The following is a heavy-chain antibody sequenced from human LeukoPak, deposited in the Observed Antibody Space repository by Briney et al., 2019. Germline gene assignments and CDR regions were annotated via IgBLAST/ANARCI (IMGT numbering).Heavy chain of an antibody. J-gene: IGHJ6*04. CDR2: IKQDGSEK. CDR3: ARDEFV. D-gene: IGHD3-10*01. V-gene: IGHV3-7*01. CDR1: EFPFVDYA. Sequence: GGSLRLSCTASEFPFVDYAMSWFRQAPGKGLEWVANIKQDGSEKYYVDSVKGRFIISRDNAKNSLYLQMNSLRAEDTAVYYCARDEFVWGIGTMVTISS.